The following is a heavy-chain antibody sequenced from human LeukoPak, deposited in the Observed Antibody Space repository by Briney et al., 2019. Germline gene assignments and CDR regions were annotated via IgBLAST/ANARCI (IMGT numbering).Heavy chain of an antibody. Sequence: SETLSLTCAVYGGSFSTYYWSWLRQPPGKGLEWIGYIYYSGSTNYNPSFKSRVTISVDTSKNQFSLKLSSVTAADTAVYYCARVGYYDSSGYFDYWGQGTLVTVSS. J-gene: IGHJ4*02. CDR1: GGSFSTYY. CDR3: ARVGYYDSSGYFDY. D-gene: IGHD3-22*01. CDR2: IYYSGST. V-gene: IGHV4-59*01.